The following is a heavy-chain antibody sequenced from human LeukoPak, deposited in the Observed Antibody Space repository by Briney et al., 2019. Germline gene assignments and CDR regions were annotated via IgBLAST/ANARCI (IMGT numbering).Heavy chain of an antibody. V-gene: IGHV3-23*01. CDR3: AKDAGSVLLWFGELRWYYFDY. CDR1: GFTFSSYA. D-gene: IGHD3-10*01. J-gene: IGHJ4*02. CDR2: ISGSGGST. Sequence: QSGGSLRLSCAASGFTFSSYAMSWVRQAPGKGLEWVSAISGSGGSTYYADSVKGRFTISRDNSKNTLYLQMNSLRAEDTAVYYCAKDAGSVLLWFGELRWYYFDYWGQGTLVTVSS.